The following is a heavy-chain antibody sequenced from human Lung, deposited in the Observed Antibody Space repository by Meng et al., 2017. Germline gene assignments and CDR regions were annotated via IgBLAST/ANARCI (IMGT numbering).Heavy chain of an antibody. CDR1: VGSFSNYY. Sequence: QGQLQQWCAGLLKPSETLSLTWVVSVGSFSNYYWSWIRQPPGKGLEWIGEINHSGSTNYNPSLESRATISVDTSQNNLSLKLSSVTAADTAVYYCARGPTTMAHDFDYWGQGTLVTVSS. J-gene: IGHJ4*02. D-gene: IGHD4-11*01. CDR3: ARGPTTMAHDFDY. CDR2: INHSGST. V-gene: IGHV4-34*01.